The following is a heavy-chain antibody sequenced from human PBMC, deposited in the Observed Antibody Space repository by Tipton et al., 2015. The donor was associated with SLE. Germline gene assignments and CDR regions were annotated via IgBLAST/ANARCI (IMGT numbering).Heavy chain of an antibody. CDR1: GFTFSTYG. Sequence: RSLRLSCAASGFTFSTYGMHWVRQAPGKGLEWVAVIWYDGSNKYYADSVKGRFTISRDNAKNSLYLQMNSLRAEDTAVYYCARDGDIWGQGTMVTISS. CDR3: ARDGDI. CDR2: IWYDGSNK. J-gene: IGHJ3*02. V-gene: IGHV3-33*01.